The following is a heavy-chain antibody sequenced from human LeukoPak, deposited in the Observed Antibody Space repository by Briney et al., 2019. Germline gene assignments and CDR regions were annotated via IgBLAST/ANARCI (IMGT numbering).Heavy chain of an antibody. J-gene: IGHJ3*02. V-gene: IGHV4-59*01. D-gene: IGHD5-18*01. Sequence: SETLSLTCTVSGGSLSSYYWSWIRQPPGKGLEWIGYIYYSGSTNYNPSLNSRITISVDTSKNQFSLKLSSVTAADTAVYYCARKSYGQAFDIWGQGTMVTVSS. CDR3: ARKSYGQAFDI. CDR2: IYYSGST. CDR1: GGSLSSYY.